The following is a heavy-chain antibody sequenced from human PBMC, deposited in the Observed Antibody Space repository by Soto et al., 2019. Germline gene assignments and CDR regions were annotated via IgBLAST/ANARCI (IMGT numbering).Heavy chain of an antibody. Sequence: EVQLVESGGGLVKPGGSLRLSCAGSGFTFSNVWMNWVRQAPGKGLEWVGRIKSETDGGTIDYAAPVKGRFTISRDDSHNTLYLQMNSVKTEDTATYYCTPLALKYNSDWYPLSDWGQGTRVTVSS. CDR3: TPLALKYNSDWYPLSD. CDR2: IKSETDGGTI. V-gene: IGHV3-15*07. J-gene: IGHJ4*02. CDR1: GFTFSNVW. D-gene: IGHD6-19*01.